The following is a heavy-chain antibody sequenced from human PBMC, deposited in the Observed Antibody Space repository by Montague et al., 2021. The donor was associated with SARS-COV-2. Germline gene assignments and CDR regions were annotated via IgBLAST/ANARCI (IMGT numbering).Heavy chain of an antibody. V-gene: IGHV3-30-3*01. J-gene: IGHJ4*02. CDR1: GFTFSSYA. Sequence: SQRLSCAASGFTFSSYAMHWVRQAPGKGLEWVAVISYDGSNKYYADSVKGRFTISRDNSKNTLYLQMNSLRAEDTAVYYCASPRGPSYYDILTGSAFDYWGQGTLVTVSS. D-gene: IGHD3-9*01. CDR2: ISYDGSNK. CDR3: ASPRGPSYYDILTGSAFDY.